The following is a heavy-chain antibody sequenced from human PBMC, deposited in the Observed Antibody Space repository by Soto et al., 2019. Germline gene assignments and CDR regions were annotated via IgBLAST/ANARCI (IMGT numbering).Heavy chain of an antibody. J-gene: IGHJ1*01. Sequence: QLQLQESGPGLVKPSETLSLTCTVSGGSISSSSYYWGWIRQPPGKGLEWIGSIYYSGSTYYNPSLKSRVTIPVDTSKNQFSLKLSSVTAADTAVYYCRGESYEQYFQHWGQGTLVTVSS. CDR1: GGSISSSSYY. CDR2: IYYSGST. D-gene: IGHD3-10*01. CDR3: RGESYEQYFQH. V-gene: IGHV4-39*01.